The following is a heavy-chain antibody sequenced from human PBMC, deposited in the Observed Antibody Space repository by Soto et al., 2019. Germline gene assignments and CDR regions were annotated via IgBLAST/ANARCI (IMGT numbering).Heavy chain of an antibody. CDR1: GYTFTGYY. CDR3: AREFDSGDFGLDL. Sequence: QVQQVQSGPEVKKPGASVKVSCKASGYTFTGYYIHWVRQAPGQGLEWMGWISPLSGVTNYAQRFQGRVTFTTDTSVNTAYIEVRWLRAGYTALYFWAREFDSGDFGLDLWGQGTTVTVSS. J-gene: IGHJ6*02. V-gene: IGHV1-2*02. CDR2: ISPLSGVT. D-gene: IGHD4-17*01.